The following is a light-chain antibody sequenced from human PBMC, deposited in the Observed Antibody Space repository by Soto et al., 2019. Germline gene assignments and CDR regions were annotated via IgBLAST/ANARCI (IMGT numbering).Light chain of an antibody. V-gene: IGLV1-44*01. CDR3: ATWDYSLNGQV. CDR2: GND. J-gene: IGLJ1*01. Sequence: QSVLTQPPSASGTPGQRVTISCSGSTSNIGSKAVNWFQQLPGTAPKLLIYGNDQRPSGVPDRFSASKSGTSASLAINGLQAEDEADYYCATWDYSLNGQVFGIGTKVTVL. CDR1: TSNIGSKA.